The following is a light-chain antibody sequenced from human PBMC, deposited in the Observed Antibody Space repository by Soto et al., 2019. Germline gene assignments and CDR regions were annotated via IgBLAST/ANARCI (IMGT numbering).Light chain of an antibody. CDR2: DVS. CDR1: SSDIGAYNY. Sequence: QSVLTQPASVSGSPGQSITISCTGTSSDIGAYNYVSWYQQLPGKAPKVMIYDVSNRPSGVSDRFSGSKSGNTASLTISGLQADYEADYSCNSYTRSRAYVFGTGTKVTVL. J-gene: IGLJ1*01. CDR3: NSYTRSRAYV. V-gene: IGLV2-14*03.